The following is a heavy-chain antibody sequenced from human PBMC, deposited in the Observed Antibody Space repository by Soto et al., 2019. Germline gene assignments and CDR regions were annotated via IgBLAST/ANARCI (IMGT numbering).Heavy chain of an antibody. V-gene: IGHV3-23*01. CDR2: ISGSGGST. D-gene: IGHD5-18*01. Sequence: PGGSLRLSCAASGFTFSSYAMSWVRQAPGKGLEWVSAISGSGGSTYYADSVKGRFTISRDNAKNSLYLQMNSLRAEDTAVYYCARDLRGYSYGYFDYWGQGTLVTVSS. J-gene: IGHJ4*02. CDR1: GFTFSSYA. CDR3: ARDLRGYSYGYFDY.